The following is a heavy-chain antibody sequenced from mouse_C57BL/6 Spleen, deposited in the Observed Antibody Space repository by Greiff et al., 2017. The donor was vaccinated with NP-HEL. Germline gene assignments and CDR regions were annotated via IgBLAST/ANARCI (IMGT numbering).Heavy chain of an antibody. D-gene: IGHD2-10*01. J-gene: IGHJ3*01. CDR1: GYAFSSSW. CDR3: ARAYGGNLFAY. CDR2: IYPGDGDT. V-gene: IGHV1-82*01. Sequence: VQLQESGPELVKPGASVKISCKASGYAFSSSWMNWVKQRPGKGLEWIGRIYPGDGDTNYNGKFKGKATLTADKSSSTAYMQLSSLTSEDSAVYFCARAYGGNLFAYWGQGTLVTVSA.